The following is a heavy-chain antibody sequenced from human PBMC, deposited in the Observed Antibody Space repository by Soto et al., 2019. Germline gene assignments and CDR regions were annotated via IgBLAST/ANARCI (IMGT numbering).Heavy chain of an antibody. CDR3: ARGGGRIAVAVPDFDF. J-gene: IGHJ5*01. V-gene: IGHV4-30-2*01. D-gene: IGHD6-19*01. Sequence: TLSRTWSVAGGSLSSGSYSWSWNRQPQGKGLEWIVYIYHSGSTYDSPSLKSRVTISVDRSKNQCSLKLSSVTAADTAVYSCARGGGRIAVAVPDFDFWGQGTLVTRSP. CDR2: IYHSGST. CDR1: GGSLSSGSYS.